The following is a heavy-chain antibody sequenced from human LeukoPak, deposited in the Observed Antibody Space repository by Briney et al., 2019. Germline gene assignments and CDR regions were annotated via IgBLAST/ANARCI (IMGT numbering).Heavy chain of an antibody. CDR2: IIPIFGTA. J-gene: IGHJ4*02. Sequence: SVKVSCKASGGTFSSYAISWVRQAPGQGLEWMGGIIPIFGTANYAQKFQGRVTITADKSTSTAYMELSSLRSEDTAVYYCARGYYYDSSGYYWRFDYWGRGTLVTVSS. CDR1: GGTFSSYA. D-gene: IGHD3-22*01. V-gene: IGHV1-69*06. CDR3: ARGYYYDSSGYYWRFDY.